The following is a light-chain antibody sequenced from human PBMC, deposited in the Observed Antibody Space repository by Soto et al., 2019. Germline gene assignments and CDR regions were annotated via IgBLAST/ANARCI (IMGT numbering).Light chain of an antibody. CDR3: SSYSGRFTLV. V-gene: IGLV2-11*01. CDR1: SSDVGGYNY. Sequence: QSALTQPRSVSGSPGQSVTISCTGTSSDVGGYNYVSWFQQHPGRAPKLIIYDVTKRPSGVPDRFSGSKSGNTASPTISGLQAEDEADYYCSSYSGRFTLVFVGGTKLTVL. J-gene: IGLJ3*02. CDR2: DVT.